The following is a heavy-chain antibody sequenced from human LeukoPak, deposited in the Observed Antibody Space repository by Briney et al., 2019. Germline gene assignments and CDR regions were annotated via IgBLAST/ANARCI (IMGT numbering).Heavy chain of an antibody. J-gene: IGHJ5*02. D-gene: IGHD6-19*01. CDR3: ACNVVAGSNWFDP. CDR1: GGPISSSSYY. V-gene: IGHV4-39*01. Sequence: KPSETLSLTCTVSGGPISSSSYYWGWIRQPPGKGLEWIGSIHYSGSTHYNPSLKSRVTISVDTSKKQISLKLSSVTAADTAVYYCACNVVAGSNWFDPWGQGTLVSVSS. CDR2: IHYSGST.